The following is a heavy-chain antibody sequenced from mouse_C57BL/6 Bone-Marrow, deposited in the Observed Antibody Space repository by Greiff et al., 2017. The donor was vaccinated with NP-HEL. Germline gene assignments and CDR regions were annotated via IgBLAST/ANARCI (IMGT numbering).Heavy chain of an antibody. V-gene: IGHV1-69*01. J-gene: IGHJ1*03. Sequence: QVQLQQPGAELVMPGASVKLSCKASGYTFTSYWMHWVKQRPGQGLEWIGEIDPSDSYTNYNQKFKGKSTLTVDKSSSTAYMQLSSLTSEDSAVYYCARSTILLRYRYFDVWGTGTTVTVSS. CDR2: IDPSDSYT. CDR3: ARSTILLRYRYFDV. CDR1: GYTFTSYW. D-gene: IGHD1-1*01.